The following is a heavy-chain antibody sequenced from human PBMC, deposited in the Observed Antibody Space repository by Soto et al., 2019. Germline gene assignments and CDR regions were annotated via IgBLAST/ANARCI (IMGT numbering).Heavy chain of an antibody. D-gene: IGHD3-16*01. CDR1: GGTFSNYA. Sequence: QVHLVQSGAEVKKPGSSVKVSCRASGGTFSNYAISWVRQAPGRGLEWMGGIIPIFGTVVYAQNLQGRVTITADNSTRMAYMELSSLRSDDTAVYYCAKFDPLGELLWFDPWGQGTLVTVSS. V-gene: IGHV1-69*06. CDR2: IIPIFGTV. CDR3: AKFDPLGELLWFDP. J-gene: IGHJ5*02.